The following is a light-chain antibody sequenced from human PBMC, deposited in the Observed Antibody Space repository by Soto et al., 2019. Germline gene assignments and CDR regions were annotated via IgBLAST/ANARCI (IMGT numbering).Light chain of an antibody. CDR1: TRDVGGSDY. CDR2: EVR. CDR3: VSFTTSRSYV. J-gene: IGLJ1*01. V-gene: IGLV2-14*01. Sequence: QSALTQPASVSGSPGQSITISCTGTTRDVGGSDYVSWYQQYPGKAPKLVIFEVRNRPSDVSNRFSGSKSGNTASLTISGLQAEDEADYYCVSFTTSRSYVFGTGTKVTVL.